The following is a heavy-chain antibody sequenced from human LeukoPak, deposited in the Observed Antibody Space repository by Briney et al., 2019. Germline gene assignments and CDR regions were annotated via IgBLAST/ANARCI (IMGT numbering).Heavy chain of an antibody. Sequence: AGGSLRLSCVASDFTFSSYTMIWVRQAPGKALEWVSVIGTRGDGIHYADSVKGRFTISRDDSKNTLYLQMNSLRAGDTAVYYCARDPNWGSGYWGQGTLVTVSS. J-gene: IGHJ4*02. V-gene: IGHV3-23*01. CDR1: DFTFSSYT. CDR2: IGTRGDGI. CDR3: ARDPNWGSGY. D-gene: IGHD7-27*01.